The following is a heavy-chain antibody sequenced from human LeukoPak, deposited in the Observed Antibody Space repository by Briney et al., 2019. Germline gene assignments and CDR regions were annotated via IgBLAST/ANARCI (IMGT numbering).Heavy chain of an antibody. CDR1: GFTFSSYA. V-gene: IGHV3-48*01. Sequence: GGSLRLSCAVSGFTFSSYAMNWVRQAPGKGLEWVSYIGTTSGAIYYADSVKGRFTISRDSAKNSLYLQMNSLRAGDTAVYYCARFRTWGDKAFDYWGQGTLVTVSS. CDR2: IGTTSGAI. J-gene: IGHJ4*02. CDR3: ARFRTWGDKAFDY. D-gene: IGHD2-21*02.